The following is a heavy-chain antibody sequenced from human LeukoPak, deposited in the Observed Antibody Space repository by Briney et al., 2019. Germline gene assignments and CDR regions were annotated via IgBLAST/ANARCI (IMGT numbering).Heavy chain of an antibody. Sequence: PGGSLRLSCAASGFTFSSYWMSWVRQAPGKGLEWVANIKQDGSEKYYVDSVKGRFTISRDNAKNSLYLQMNSLRAEDTAVYYCARDRDSSSWYGYYYYYMDVWGKGTTVTISS. CDR1: GFTFSSYW. CDR2: IKQDGSEK. J-gene: IGHJ6*03. D-gene: IGHD6-13*01. V-gene: IGHV3-7*03. CDR3: ARDRDSSSWYGYYYYYMDV.